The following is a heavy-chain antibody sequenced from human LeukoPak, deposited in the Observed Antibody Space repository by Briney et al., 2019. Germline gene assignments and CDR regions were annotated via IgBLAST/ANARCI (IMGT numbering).Heavy chain of an antibody. CDR2: IKQDGSEK. J-gene: IGHJ4*02. D-gene: IGHD1-1*01. V-gene: IGHV3-7*02. CDR3: AKSGLELDY. CDR1: GFTFSNYW. Sequence: PGGSLRLSCAASGFTFSNYWMSWVRQAPGKGLEWVANIKQDGSEKYYVDSVKGRFTISRDNAKDSLYLQMSSLRAEDTAVYYCAKSGLELDYWGQGTLVTVSS.